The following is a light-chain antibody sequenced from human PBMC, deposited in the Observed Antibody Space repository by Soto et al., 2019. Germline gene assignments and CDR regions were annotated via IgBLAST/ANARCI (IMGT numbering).Light chain of an antibody. V-gene: IGLV1-44*01. J-gene: IGLJ3*02. CDR3: AAWDGSRMGV. CDR1: SSNIGSNT. Sequence: QSVLTQPPSASGTPGQRVTISCSGGSSNIGSNTVNWYQQLPGTAPKLLIYSNNQRPSGVPDRFSGSKSGTSASLAISGLQSEDEADYYWAAWDGSRMGVFGGGTKLTVL. CDR2: SNN.